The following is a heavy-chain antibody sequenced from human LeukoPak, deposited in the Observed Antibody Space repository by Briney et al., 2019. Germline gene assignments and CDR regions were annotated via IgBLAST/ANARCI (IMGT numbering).Heavy chain of an antibody. J-gene: IGHJ6*03. CDR1: GFTFSDYY. CDR3: AREERGWSYYMDV. D-gene: IGHD3-10*01. CDR2: ISESGSTK. V-gene: IGHV3-11*01. Sequence: GGSLRLSCAASGFTFSDYYMSWIRQAPGKGLEWISYISESGSTKYYADPVKGRFTISRDNAKNSLFLQMNSLRADDTAVYYCAREERGWSYYMDVWGEGTTVTVSS.